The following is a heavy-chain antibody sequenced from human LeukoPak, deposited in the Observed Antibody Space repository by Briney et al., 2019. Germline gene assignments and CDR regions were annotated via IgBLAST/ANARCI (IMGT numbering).Heavy chain of an antibody. CDR2: ISSSSSYI. Sequence: GGSLRLSCAASGFTFGDYSMNWVRQAPGKGLEWVSSISSSSSYIYYPDSVKGRFTISRDNANNSLYLQMNSLRAEDTAVYYCARQAYNAFDIWGQGTMVTVSS. D-gene: IGHD2-21*01. CDR3: ARQAYNAFDI. V-gene: IGHV3-21*01. J-gene: IGHJ3*02. CDR1: GFTFGDYS.